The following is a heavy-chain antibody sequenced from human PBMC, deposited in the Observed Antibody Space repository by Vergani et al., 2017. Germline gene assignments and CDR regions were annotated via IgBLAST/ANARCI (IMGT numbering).Heavy chain of an antibody. Sequence: QVQLVESGGGVVQPGGSLRLSCAASGFPFSSYGMHWVRQARGKGLEWVAFIRYDGSNKYYADSVKGRFTISRDNSKNTLYLQMNSLRAEDTAVYYCAKEGYADYFVNAFDIGGQGTMLTVSS. CDR2: IRYDGSNK. V-gene: IGHV3-30*02. J-gene: IGHJ3*02. D-gene: IGHD4-17*01. CDR1: GFPFSSYG. CDR3: AKEGYADYFVNAFDI.